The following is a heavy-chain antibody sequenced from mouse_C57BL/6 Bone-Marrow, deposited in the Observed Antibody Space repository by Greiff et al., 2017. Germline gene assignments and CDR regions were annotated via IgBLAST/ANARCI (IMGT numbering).Heavy chain of an antibody. CDR2: INPDGGST. Sequence: EVMLVESGAGLVQPGESLKLSCESNEYEFPSHYMSWVRQTPGQSLEWVAAINPDGGSTNYPDTIERRFIISRDNTKKTLYLQMSSLTSEDTALYYCARQSTFDDWGQGTTLTVSS. CDR3: ARQSTFDD. V-gene: IGHV5-2*01. CDR1: EYEFPSHY. J-gene: IGHJ2*01.